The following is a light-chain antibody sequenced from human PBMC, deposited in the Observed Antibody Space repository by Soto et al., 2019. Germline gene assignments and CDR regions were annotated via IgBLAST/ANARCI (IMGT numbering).Light chain of an antibody. J-gene: IGKJ1*01. CDR3: QQYNSLWT. CDR1: QSINSW. CDR2: KAS. Sequence: DIPMTQSRSTLSASVGDRVTNTCRASQSINSWLAWYQQKPGKAPKLLIYKASSLESGVPSRFSGSGSGTEFTLTISSLQPDDFATYYCQQYNSLWTFGQGTKVEIK. V-gene: IGKV1-5*03.